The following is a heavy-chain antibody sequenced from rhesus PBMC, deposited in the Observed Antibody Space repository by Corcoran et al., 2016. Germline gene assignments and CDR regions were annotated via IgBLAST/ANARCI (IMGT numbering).Heavy chain of an antibody. CDR3: AKGYSGGYTYFDY. Sequence: EVQLVQSGAEVKRPGESLKISCKTSGYSFTSYWISWVRQMPGKGLAWMGACAPSDSYTRYSPSFPGQVTMSADKSISIAYLQWTSLKASDTATYYCAKGYSGGYTYFDYWGQGVLVTVSS. J-gene: IGHJ4*01. V-gene: IGHV5-20*02. D-gene: IGHD6-25*01. CDR2: CAPSDSYT. CDR1: GYSFTSYW.